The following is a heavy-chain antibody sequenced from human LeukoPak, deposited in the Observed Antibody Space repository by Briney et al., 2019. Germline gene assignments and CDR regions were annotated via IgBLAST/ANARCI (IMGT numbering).Heavy chain of an antibody. J-gene: IGHJ4*02. CDR2: ISYDGSNK. CDR1: GFTFSSYG. Sequence: GGSLRLSCAASGFTFSSYGMHWVRQAPGKGLEWVAVISYDGSNKYYADSVKGRFTISRDNSKNTLYLQMNSLRAEDTAVYYCAKSGGAKYYYGSGSPTFLDYWGQGTLVTVSS. CDR3: AKSGGAKYYYGSGSPTFLDY. D-gene: IGHD3-10*01. V-gene: IGHV3-30*18.